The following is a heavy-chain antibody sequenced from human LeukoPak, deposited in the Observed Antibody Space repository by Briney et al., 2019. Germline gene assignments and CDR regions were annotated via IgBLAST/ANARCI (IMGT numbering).Heavy chain of an antibody. Sequence: SLKVSSMASGGTFSIYAISWVRQTPGQGLEWMGRIIPILGIANSPQKFQGRVTITADKSTSTDYMELSSLRSEDTAVYYCARRGSRALDYGDYQFDYWGQGTLVTVSS. CDR1: GGTFSIYA. V-gene: IGHV1-69*10. CDR3: ARRGSRALDYGDYQFDY. D-gene: IGHD4-17*01. CDR2: IIPILGIA. J-gene: IGHJ4*02.